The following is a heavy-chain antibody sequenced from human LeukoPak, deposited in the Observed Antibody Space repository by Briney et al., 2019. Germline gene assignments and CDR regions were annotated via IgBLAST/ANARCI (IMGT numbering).Heavy chain of an antibody. CDR3: ARDGHRRYYYDSSGYYRGDY. Sequence: ASVKVSCKTSGYTFNNYGISWVRQAPGQGLEWMGWISGYNGNAKYAQKVQGRVTMTTDISTSTAYMELRSLRSDDTAVYYCARDGHRRYYYDSSGYYRGDYWGQGTLVTVSS. CDR1: GYTFNNYG. D-gene: IGHD3-22*01. J-gene: IGHJ4*02. CDR2: ISGYNGNA. V-gene: IGHV1-18*01.